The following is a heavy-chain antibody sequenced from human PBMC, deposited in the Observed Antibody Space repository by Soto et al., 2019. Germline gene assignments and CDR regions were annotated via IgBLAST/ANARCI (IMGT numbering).Heavy chain of an antibody. CDR1: GGSISSGDYY. CDR3: ARSPYDTFDY. Sequence: PSETLSLTCSVSGGSISSGDYYWNWIRQPPGKGLEWIGYISYSGSTYYNPSLKSRITISADTSKQQFSLKLSTVTGADTAVYYCARSPYDTFDYWGQGTLVTVSS. J-gene: IGHJ4*02. D-gene: IGHD3-22*01. V-gene: IGHV4-30-4*01. CDR2: ISYSGST.